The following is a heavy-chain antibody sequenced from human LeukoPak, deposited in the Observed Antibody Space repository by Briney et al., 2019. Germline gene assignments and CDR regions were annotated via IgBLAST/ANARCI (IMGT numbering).Heavy chain of an antibody. Sequence: GASVKVSCKVSGYTFTSHAMNGVRQAPGQGLEWMRWINTNTGNPKYAQGFAGRFVFSLDTSVSTAYVQISTLKAEDTAVYYCARDIRVGPHFGYILYWGQGTLVTVSS. V-gene: IGHV7-4-1*02. D-gene: IGHD5-18*01. J-gene: IGHJ1*01. CDR1: GYTFTSHA. CDR2: INTNTGNP. CDR3: ARDIRVGPHFGYILY.